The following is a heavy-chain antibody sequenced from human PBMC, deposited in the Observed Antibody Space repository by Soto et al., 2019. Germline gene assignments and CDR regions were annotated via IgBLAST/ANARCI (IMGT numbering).Heavy chain of an antibody. J-gene: IGHJ5*02. CDR1: GGSVTNSSYY. D-gene: IGHD6-6*01. CDR3: ARHLPYSSSSFSS. CDR2: FYYPGTT. V-gene: IGHV4-39*01. Sequence: SETLSLTCTVSGGSVTNSSYYWGWIRQPPGKGLEWIGSFYYPGTTYYNPSLKSRVTISADTSKNHFSLTLTSVTATDTAVYYCARHLPYSSSSFSSWGQGTLVTVSS.